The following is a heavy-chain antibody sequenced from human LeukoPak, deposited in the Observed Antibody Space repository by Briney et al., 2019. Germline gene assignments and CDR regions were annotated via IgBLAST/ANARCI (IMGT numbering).Heavy chain of an antibody. J-gene: IGHJ5*02. CDR3: ARGYYYDSSGYYYIWFDP. V-gene: IGHV4-4*07. CDR2: IYTSGST. Sequence: SETLSLTCTVSGGSISSYYWSWIRQPAGKGLEWIGRIYTSGSTNYSPSLKSRVTMSVDTSKNQFSLKLSSVTAADTAVYYCARGYYYDSSGYYYIWFDPWGQGTLVTVSS. CDR1: GGSISSYY. D-gene: IGHD3-22*01.